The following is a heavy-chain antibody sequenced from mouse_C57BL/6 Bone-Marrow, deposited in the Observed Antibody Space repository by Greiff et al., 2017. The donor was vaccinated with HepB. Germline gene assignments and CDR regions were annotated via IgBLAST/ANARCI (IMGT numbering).Heavy chain of an antibody. CDR2: ISDGGSYT. D-gene: IGHD3-2*02. Sequence: EVMLVESGGGLVKPGGSLKLSCAASGFTFSSYAMSWVRQTPEERLEWVATISDGGSYTYYPDNVKGRFTISRDNAKNNLYLQMSHLKSEDTAMYYCARTDSSGPAWFAYWGQGTLVTVSA. V-gene: IGHV5-4*03. CDR3: ARTDSSGPAWFAY. J-gene: IGHJ3*01. CDR1: GFTFSSYA.